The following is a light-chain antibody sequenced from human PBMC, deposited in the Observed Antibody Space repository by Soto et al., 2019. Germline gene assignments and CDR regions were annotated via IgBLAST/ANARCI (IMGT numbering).Light chain of an antibody. J-gene: IGKJ2*01. Sequence: DIVMTQSPLSLPVTPGEPASISCRSSQSLLHSNGYNYLDWYLQKPGQSPQLLIDLGSNRASGVPDRLSGSGSGTDFALKISRVEADDFGVYYCMQGLQTPQTFGHGTKLEIK. CDR2: LGS. CDR1: QSLLHSNGYNY. CDR3: MQGLQTPQT. V-gene: IGKV2-28*01.